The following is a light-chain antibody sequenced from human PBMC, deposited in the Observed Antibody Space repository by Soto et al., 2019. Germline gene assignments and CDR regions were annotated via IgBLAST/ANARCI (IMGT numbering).Light chain of an antibody. CDR2: GAS. V-gene: IGKV3-15*01. J-gene: IGKJ1*01. CDR3: QPYNTWPFPSWT. Sequence: EIVMTQSPATLSVSPGERATLSCRASQSVSSNLAWYQQKPGQAPRLLIYGASTRATGIPARFSGSGSGTEFTLTISSLQSEDFAVSYCQPYNTWPFPSWTFGQATKVEIK. CDR1: QSVSSN.